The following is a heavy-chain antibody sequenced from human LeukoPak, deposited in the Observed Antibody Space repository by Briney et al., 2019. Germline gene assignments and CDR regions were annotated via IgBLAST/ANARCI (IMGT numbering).Heavy chain of an antibody. CDR3: AKRLRFRDHFDY. CDR1: GFTFSSYA. V-gene: IGHV3-23*01. Sequence: GGSLRLSCAASGFTFSSYAMSRVRQAPGQGLEWVSDISVSGSTYYADSVKGRFTISRDNAKNTLYLQMNSLRAEDTAVYYCAKRLRFRDHFDYWGQGTLVTVSS. J-gene: IGHJ4*02. D-gene: IGHD3-10*01. CDR2: ISVSGST.